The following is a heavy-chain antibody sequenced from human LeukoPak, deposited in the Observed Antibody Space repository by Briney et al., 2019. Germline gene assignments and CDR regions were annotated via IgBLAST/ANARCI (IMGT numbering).Heavy chain of an antibody. CDR1: GFTFSSYA. V-gene: IGHV3-64D*06. CDR2: ITTNGGTT. D-gene: IGHD3-10*01. J-gene: IGHJ3*02. Sequence: PGGSLRLSCSASGFTFSSYAMHWVRQAPGRGLEYVSAITTNGGTTYYADSVKGRFTISRDNSKNTLYLQMSSLRTEDTAVYYCVKEAGRSGAFDIWGQGTMVTVSS. CDR3: VKEAGRSGAFDI.